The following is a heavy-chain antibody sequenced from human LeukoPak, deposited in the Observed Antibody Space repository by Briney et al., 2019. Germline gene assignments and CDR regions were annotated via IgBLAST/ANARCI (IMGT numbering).Heavy chain of an antibody. CDR3: ARDSLSPGVRKRIAVAGFDY. CDR2: ISYDGSNK. Sequence: GGSLRLSCAASGFTFSSYAMRWVRQAPGKGLEWVAVISYDGSNKYYADSVKGRFTISRDNSKNTLYLQMNSLRAEDTAVYYCARDSLSPGVRKRIAVAGFDYWGQGTLVTVSS. V-gene: IGHV3-30-3*01. CDR1: GFTFSSYA. J-gene: IGHJ4*02. D-gene: IGHD6-19*01.